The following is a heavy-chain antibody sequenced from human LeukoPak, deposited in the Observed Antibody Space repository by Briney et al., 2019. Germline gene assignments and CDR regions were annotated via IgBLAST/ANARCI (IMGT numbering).Heavy chain of an antibody. V-gene: IGHV1-69*05. Sequence: SVKVSCKASGGTFSSYAICWVRQAPGQGLEWMGGIIPIFGTANYAQKFQGRVTITTDESTSTAYMELGSLRSEDTAVYYCARDLGANHAFDIWGQGTMVTVSS. J-gene: IGHJ3*02. CDR3: ARDLGANHAFDI. CDR2: IIPIFGTA. CDR1: GGTFSSYA. D-gene: IGHD1-26*01.